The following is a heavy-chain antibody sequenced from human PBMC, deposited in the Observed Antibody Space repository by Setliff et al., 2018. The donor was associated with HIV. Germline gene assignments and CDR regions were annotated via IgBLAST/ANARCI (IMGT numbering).Heavy chain of an antibody. CDR2: IYYSGST. J-gene: IGHJ4*02. V-gene: IGHV4-39*01. D-gene: IGHD5-18*01. Sequence: SETLSLTCPVSGGPIRSSSFYWGWIRQPPGKGLEWIGSIYYSGSTYYNSSLKSLVTIPVDTSKNQFSLKLSSVTATDTAVYYCARHAIVDTAGRGFDYWGQGTLVTVS. CDR1: GGPIRSSSFY. CDR3: ARHAIVDTAGRGFDY.